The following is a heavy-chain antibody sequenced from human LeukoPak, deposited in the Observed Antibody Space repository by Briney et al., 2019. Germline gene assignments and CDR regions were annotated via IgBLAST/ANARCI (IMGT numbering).Heavy chain of an antibody. CDR3: ARDTHIAADGGGFDY. D-gene: IGHD6-13*01. J-gene: IGHJ4*02. V-gene: IGHV4-59*01. Sequence: SETLSLTCTVSGGSISSYYWSWIRQPPGKGLEWIGYIYYSGSTNYNPSLKSRVTISVDTSKNQFSLKLNSVTAADTAVYYCARDTHIAADGGGFDYWGQGTLVTVSS. CDR2: IYYSGST. CDR1: GGSISSYY.